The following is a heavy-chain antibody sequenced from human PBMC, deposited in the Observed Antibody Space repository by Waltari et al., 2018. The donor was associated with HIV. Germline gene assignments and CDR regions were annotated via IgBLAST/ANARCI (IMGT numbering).Heavy chain of an antibody. CDR1: GFTFSSYW. V-gene: IGHV3-7*01. CDR2: IKQDGSEK. D-gene: IGHD6-6*01. J-gene: IGHJ5*02. Sequence: EVQLVESGGGLVQPGGSLRLSCAASGFTFSSYWLGWVSQAPGKGVEGVANIKQDGSEKYYVDSVKGRFTISRDNAKNSLYLQMNSLRAEDTAVYYCARDAYSSSVAWFDPWGQGTLVTVSS. CDR3: ARDAYSSSVAWFDP.